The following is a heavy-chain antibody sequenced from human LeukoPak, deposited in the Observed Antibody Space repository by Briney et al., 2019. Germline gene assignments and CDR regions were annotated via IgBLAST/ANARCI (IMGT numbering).Heavy chain of an antibody. V-gene: IGHV3-66*02. J-gene: IGHJ4*02. D-gene: IGHD5-12*01. Sequence: GGSLRLSCPASGFTVSSNYMNWVRQAPGKGLEWVSVLYSAGNTYYADSVKGRFTISRDTSKNTLFLQMDSLRPEDTAVYYCARAREYIVLDFWGQGTLVTVSS. CDR2: LYSAGNT. CDR3: ARAREYIVLDF. CDR1: GFTVSSNY.